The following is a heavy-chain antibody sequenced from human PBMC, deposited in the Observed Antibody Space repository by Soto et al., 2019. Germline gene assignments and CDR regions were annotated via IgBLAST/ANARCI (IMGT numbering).Heavy chain of an antibody. Sequence: ASVKVSCKASGYTFTSYDINWVRQATGQGLEWMGWMNPNSGNTGYAQKFQGRVTMTRNTSISTAYMELSSLRSEDTAVYYCARGRKGYCSGGSCYPFSFWGQGTLVTV. CDR1: GYTFTSYD. J-gene: IGHJ4*02. CDR2: MNPNSGNT. CDR3: ARGRKGYCSGGSCYPFSF. V-gene: IGHV1-8*01. D-gene: IGHD2-15*01.